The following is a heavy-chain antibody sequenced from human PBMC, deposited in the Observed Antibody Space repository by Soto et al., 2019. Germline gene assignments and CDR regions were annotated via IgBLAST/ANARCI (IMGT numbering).Heavy chain of an antibody. CDR1: GGSFSGYY. D-gene: IGHD3-10*01. CDR2: INHSGST. Sequence: PSETLSLTCAVYGGSFSGYYWSWIRQPPGKGLEWIGEINHSGSTNYNPSLKSRVTISVDTSKNQFSLKLSSVTAADTAVYYCARGHYYGSGSYYRGPYYFDYWGQGTLVTVPQ. J-gene: IGHJ4*02. CDR3: ARGHYYGSGSYYRGPYYFDY. V-gene: IGHV4-34*01.